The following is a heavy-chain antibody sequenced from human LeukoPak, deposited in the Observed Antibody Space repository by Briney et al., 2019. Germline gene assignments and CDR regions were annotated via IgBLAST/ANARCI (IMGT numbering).Heavy chain of an antibody. D-gene: IGHD3-10*01. CDR2: INLNSGGT. CDR3: ARAYGSGSYSANWFDP. CDR1: GYTFTGYY. V-gene: IGHV1-2*02. Sequence: ASVKVSCKASGYTFTGYYMHWVRQAPGQGLEWMGWINLNSGGTNYAQKFQGRVTMTRDTSISTAYMVLSRLRSDDTAVYYCARAYGSGSYSANWFDPWGQGTLVTVSS. J-gene: IGHJ5*02.